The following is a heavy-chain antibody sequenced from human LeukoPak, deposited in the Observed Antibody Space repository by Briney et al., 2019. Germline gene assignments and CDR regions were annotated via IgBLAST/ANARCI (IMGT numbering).Heavy chain of an antibody. CDR3: ARHGGSLGYFDY. D-gene: IGHD1-26*01. J-gene: IGHJ4*02. CDR2: VYDSGTT. CDR1: GGSISTYY. Sequence: SETLSLTCSVSGGSISTYYWSWIRQTPGKGVEWIGYVYDSGTTNYNPSLKGRVTISSDTSKNQFSLNLRSVNAADTAIYYCARHGGSLGYFDYWGQGTLVTVSS. V-gene: IGHV4-59*08.